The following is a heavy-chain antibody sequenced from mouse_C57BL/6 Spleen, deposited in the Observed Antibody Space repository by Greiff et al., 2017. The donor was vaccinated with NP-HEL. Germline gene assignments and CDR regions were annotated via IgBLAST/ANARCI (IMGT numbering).Heavy chain of an antibody. CDR2: IWSGGST. J-gene: IGHJ4*01. CDR3: ATLYGSSYAYAMDY. Sequence: QVQLQQSGPGLVQPSQSLSITCTVSGFSLTSYGVHWVRQSPGKGLEWLGVIWSGGSTDYNAAFISRLSISKDNSKSQVFFKMNSLQADDTAIYYCATLYGSSYAYAMDYWGQGTSVTVSS. V-gene: IGHV2-2*01. D-gene: IGHD1-1*01. CDR1: GFSLTSYG.